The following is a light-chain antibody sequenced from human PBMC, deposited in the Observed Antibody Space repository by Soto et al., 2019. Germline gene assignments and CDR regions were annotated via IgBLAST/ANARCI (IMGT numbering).Light chain of an antibody. J-gene: IGLJ2*01. Sequence: QSELTQPPSVSGAPGQGVTISCTGGSSNIGAGYDVHWYQQLPGTAPKLLIYGNNNRPSGVPDRFSGSKSGTSASLAITGLQAEDEADYYCQSYDSSLSGSVFGGGTKLTVL. CDR1: SSNIGAGYD. CDR3: QSYDSSLSGSV. CDR2: GNN. V-gene: IGLV1-40*01.